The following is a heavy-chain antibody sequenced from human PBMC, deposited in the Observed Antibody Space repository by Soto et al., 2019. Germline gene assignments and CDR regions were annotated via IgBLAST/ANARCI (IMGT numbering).Heavy chain of an antibody. V-gene: IGHV3-23*01. Sequence: EVQLLESGGGLVQPGGSLRLSCAASGFTFSSYAMSWVRQAPGEGVGWVSAISGSGGSTYYADSVKGRFTISRDNSKNTLYLQMNSLRAEDTAVYYCAKENGYSSSWFEFDYWGQGTLVTVSS. J-gene: IGHJ4*02. CDR3: AKENGYSSSWFEFDY. D-gene: IGHD6-13*01. CDR1: GFTFSSYA. CDR2: ISGSGGST.